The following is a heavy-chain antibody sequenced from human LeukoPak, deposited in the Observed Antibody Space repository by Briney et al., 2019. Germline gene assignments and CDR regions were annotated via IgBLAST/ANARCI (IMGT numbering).Heavy chain of an antibody. D-gene: IGHD6-13*01. J-gene: IGHJ5*02. CDR1: GYTFTSYG. CDR3: ARQQLVHNWFDP. CDR2: ISAYNGNT. V-gene: IGHV1-18*01. Sequence: ALVKVSCKASGYTFTSYGISWVRQAPGQGLEWMGWISAYNGNTNYAQKLQGRVTMTTDTSTSTAYMELRSLRSDDTAVYYCARQQLVHNWFDPWGQGTLVTVSS.